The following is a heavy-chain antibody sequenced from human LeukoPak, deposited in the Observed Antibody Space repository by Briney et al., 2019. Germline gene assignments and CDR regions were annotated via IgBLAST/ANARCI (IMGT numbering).Heavy chain of an antibody. Sequence: NPSETLSLTCTVSGGSISSSSYYWGWIRQPPGKGLEWIGSIYYSGSTYYNPSLKSRVTISVDTSKNQFSLKLSSVTAADTAVYYCARHYHGDCLGNWFDPWGQGTLVTVSS. J-gene: IGHJ5*02. V-gene: IGHV4-39*01. CDR2: IYYSGST. CDR3: ARHYHGDCLGNWFDP. CDR1: GGSISSSSYY. D-gene: IGHD2-21*02.